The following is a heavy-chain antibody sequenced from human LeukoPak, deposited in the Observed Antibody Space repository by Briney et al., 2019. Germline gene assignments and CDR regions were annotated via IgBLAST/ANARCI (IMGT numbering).Heavy chain of an antibody. Sequence: PSETLSLTCAVYGGSFSGYYWSWIRQPPGKGLEWIGEINHSGSTNYNPSLKSRVTISVDTSKNQFSLKLSSVTAADTAVYYYARSSKEATIDYWGQGTLVTVSS. D-gene: IGHD5-12*01. CDR3: ARSSKEATIDY. V-gene: IGHV4-34*01. CDR2: INHSGST. CDR1: GGSFSGYY. J-gene: IGHJ4*02.